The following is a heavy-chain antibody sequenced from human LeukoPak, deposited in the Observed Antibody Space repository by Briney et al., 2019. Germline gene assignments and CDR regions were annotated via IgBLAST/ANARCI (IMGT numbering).Heavy chain of an antibody. V-gene: IGHV5-51*01. CDR3: ARHSEQLGYYDILTGYYIDY. D-gene: IGHD3-9*01. CDR2: IYPGDSDT. Sequence: GESLKISCKGSGYSFTSYWIGWVRQMPGKGLEWMGIIYPGDSDTRYSPSFQSQVTISADKSISTAYLQWSSLKASDTAMYYCARHSEQLGYYDILTGYYIDYWGQGTLVTVSS. CDR1: GYSFTSYW. J-gene: IGHJ4*02.